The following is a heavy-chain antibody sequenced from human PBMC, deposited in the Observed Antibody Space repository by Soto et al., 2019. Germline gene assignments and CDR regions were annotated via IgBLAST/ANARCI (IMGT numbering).Heavy chain of an antibody. Sequence: SETLSLTCTVSGGSISSSSYYWGWIRQPPGKGLEWIGSIYYSGSTYYNPSLKSRVTISVDTSKNQFSLKLSSVTAADTAVYYCARLRGQQLVLYYYYGMDVWGQGTMVT. J-gene: IGHJ6*02. CDR1: GGSISSSSYY. CDR2: IYYSGST. D-gene: IGHD6-13*01. V-gene: IGHV4-39*01. CDR3: ARLRGQQLVLYYYYGMDV.